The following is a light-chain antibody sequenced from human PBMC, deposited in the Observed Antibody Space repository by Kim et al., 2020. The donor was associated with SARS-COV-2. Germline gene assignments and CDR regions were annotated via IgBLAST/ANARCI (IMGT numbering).Light chain of an antibody. CDR2: VAS. J-gene: IGKJ2*01. Sequence: YGSVGDRVTITGRASQDIDTWLAWYQHKPGKAPKVLIYVASSLQSGVPSRFSGSGSGTEFTLTISNLLPEDFATYYCQQTNNFPYTFGQGTKLEI. V-gene: IGKV1-12*01. CDR3: QQTNNFPYT. CDR1: QDIDTW.